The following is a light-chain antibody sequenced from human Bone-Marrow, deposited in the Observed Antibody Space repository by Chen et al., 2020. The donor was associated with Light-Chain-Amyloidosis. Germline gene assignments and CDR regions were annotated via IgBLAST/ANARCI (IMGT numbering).Light chain of an antibody. Sequence: SYELTQPPSVSVSPGQTASITCSGDDLPTKYAYWYQQKPGQAPVMVIHRDTERPSGISERFPGSSAGTTAKLTISGVQGEDEADYHCQSADSSGTYEVIFGGGTKLTVL. CDR1: DLPTKY. CDR2: RDT. J-gene: IGLJ2*01. CDR3: QSADSSGTYEVI. V-gene: IGLV3-25*03.